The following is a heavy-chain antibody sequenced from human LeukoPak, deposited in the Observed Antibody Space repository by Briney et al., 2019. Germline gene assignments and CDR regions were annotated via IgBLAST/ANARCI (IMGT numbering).Heavy chain of an antibody. D-gene: IGHD3-3*01. Sequence: PSETLSLTCAVYGGSFSVYYWSWIRQPPGKGLEWIGEINHSGSTNYNPSLKSRVTISVDTSKNQFSLKLSSVTAADTAVYYCAREGHSPRVLRFLEWLLPVDYWGQGTLVTVSS. CDR2: INHSGST. J-gene: IGHJ4*02. CDR3: AREGHSPRVLRFLEWLLPVDY. CDR1: GGSFSVYY. V-gene: IGHV4-34*01.